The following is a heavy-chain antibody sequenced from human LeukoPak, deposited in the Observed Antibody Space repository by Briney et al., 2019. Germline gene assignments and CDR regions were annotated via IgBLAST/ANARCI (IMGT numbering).Heavy chain of an antibody. Sequence: SETLSLTCTVSGGSISSGDYYWSWIRQPPGKGLEWIGYIYYSGSTNYNPSLKSRVTISVDTSKNQFSLKLSSVTAADTAVYYCARRIVIAAVYWFDPWGQGTLVTVSS. J-gene: IGHJ5*02. D-gene: IGHD6-13*01. CDR3: ARRIVIAAVYWFDP. CDR1: GGSISSGDYY. V-gene: IGHV4-30-4*08. CDR2: IYYSGST.